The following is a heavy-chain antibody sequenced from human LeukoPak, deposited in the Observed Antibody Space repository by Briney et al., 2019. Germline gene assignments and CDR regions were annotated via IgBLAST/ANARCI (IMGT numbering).Heavy chain of an antibody. CDR3: AGTTTTCCNY. D-gene: IGHD4-11*01. CDR1: GFTLRGYW. Sequence: PGGSLRLSCAASGFTLRGYWMHWVRQAPGKGLVWVSRISSDGSSTSYADSVKGRFTISRDNAKNTLYLQMNSLTADDTAVYYCAGTTTTCCNYWGQGTLVTVSS. V-gene: IGHV3-74*01. J-gene: IGHJ4*02. CDR2: ISSDGSST.